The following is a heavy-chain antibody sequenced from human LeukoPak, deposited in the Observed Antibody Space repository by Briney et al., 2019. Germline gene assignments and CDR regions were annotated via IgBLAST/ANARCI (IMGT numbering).Heavy chain of an antibody. V-gene: IGHV4-59*12. CDR3: ARGTLRDFLGRTMIVVVTDAFDI. D-gene: IGHD3-22*01. CDR2: IYYSGST. Sequence: SETLSLTCTVSGGSISSYYWSWIRQPPGKGLEWIGYIYYSGSTNYNPSLKSRVTISVDTSKNQFSLKLSSVTAADTAVYYCARGTLRDFLGRTMIVVVTDAFDIWGQGTMVTVSS. J-gene: IGHJ3*02. CDR1: GGSISSYY.